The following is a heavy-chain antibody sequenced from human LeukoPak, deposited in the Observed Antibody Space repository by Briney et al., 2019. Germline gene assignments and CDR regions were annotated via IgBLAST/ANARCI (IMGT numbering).Heavy chain of an antibody. CDR2: INPNSGGT. CDR3: ASQKLLWFGEGPWYFDY. Sequence: GASVKVSCKASGYTFTGYYMHWVRQAPGQGLEWMGWINPNSGGTNYAQKFQGRVTMTRGTSISTAYMELSRLRSDDTAVYYCASQKLLWFGEGPWYFDYWGQGTLVTVSS. V-gene: IGHV1-2*02. CDR1: GYTFTGYY. J-gene: IGHJ4*02. D-gene: IGHD3-10*01.